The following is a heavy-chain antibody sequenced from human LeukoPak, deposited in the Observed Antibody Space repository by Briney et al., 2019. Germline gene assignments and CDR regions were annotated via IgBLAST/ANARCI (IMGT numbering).Heavy chain of an antibody. J-gene: IGHJ6*02. CDR2: IYYSGSN. Sequence: SETLSLTCTVSGGSLSSGDYYWSWIRQPPGKGLEWLGYIYYSGSNYYNPSLKSRVTISVDTSKNQFSLKLSSVTAADTAVYYCARDERYYCDSSRGHGMDVWGQGTTVTVSS. CDR3: ARDERYYCDSSRGHGMDV. CDR1: GGSLSSGDYY. D-gene: IGHD3-22*01. V-gene: IGHV4-30-4*01.